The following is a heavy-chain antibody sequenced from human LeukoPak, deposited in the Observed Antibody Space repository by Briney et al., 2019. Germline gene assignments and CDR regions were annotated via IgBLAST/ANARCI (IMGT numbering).Heavy chain of an antibody. J-gene: IGHJ4*02. CDR3: ARVPSYSGQDHGGDY. V-gene: IGHV1-2*02. CDR1: GYIFTDYY. CDR2: LNTHSGGT. D-gene: IGHD5-12*01. Sequence: ASVKVSCKASGYIFTDYYMHWVRQAPGQGLEWMGWLNTHSGGTNYAQNFQGRVTMTRDTSISTAYLELSRLTSDDTAMYYCARVPSYSGQDHGGDYWGQGTLVTVSS.